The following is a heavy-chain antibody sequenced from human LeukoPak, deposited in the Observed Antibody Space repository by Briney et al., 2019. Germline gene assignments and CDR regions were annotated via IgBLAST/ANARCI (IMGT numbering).Heavy chain of an antibody. Sequence: QSGGSLRLSCAASGFTFSSYEMNWVRQAPGKGLEWVSYISTTGSSIYYADSVKGRFTISRDNVKNLLYLQMNSLRPEDTAVYYCAGHFGAWHYFDYWGQGTLVTVSS. D-gene: IGHD3-3*01. J-gene: IGHJ4*02. CDR2: ISTTGSSI. CDR3: AGHFGAWHYFDY. CDR1: GFTFSSYE. V-gene: IGHV3-48*03.